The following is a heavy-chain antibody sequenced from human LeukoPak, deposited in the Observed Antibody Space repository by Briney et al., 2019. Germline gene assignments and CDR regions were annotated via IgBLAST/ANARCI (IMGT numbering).Heavy chain of an antibody. J-gene: IGHJ4*02. CDR2: IYTSGST. CDR3: ARESPLYDSSGYYAY. V-gene: IGHV4-61*02. D-gene: IGHD3-22*01. Sequence: PSQTLSLTCTVSGGSISSGSYYWSWLRQPAGKEREWIGRIYTSGSTNYNPSLKSRVTISGDTSKNQFSLKLSSVTAADTAVYYCARESPLYDSSGYYAYWGQGTLVTVSS. CDR1: GGSISSGSYY.